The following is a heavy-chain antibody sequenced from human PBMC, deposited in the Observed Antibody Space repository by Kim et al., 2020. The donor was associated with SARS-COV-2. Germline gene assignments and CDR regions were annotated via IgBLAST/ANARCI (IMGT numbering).Heavy chain of an antibody. V-gene: IGHV3-15*01. Sequence: GGSLRLSCAASGFTFSNAWMSWVRQAPGKGLKWVGHIKSKTDGGTTDYAAPVKGRFPISRDDSKNTLYLQMNSLKTEDTAVYYCTTDRGFSYGYAYYYYGMDVWGQGTTVTVSS. CDR3: TTDRGFSYGYAYYYYGMDV. J-gene: IGHJ6*02. CDR1: GFTFSNAW. CDR2: IKSKTDGGTT. D-gene: IGHD5-18*01.